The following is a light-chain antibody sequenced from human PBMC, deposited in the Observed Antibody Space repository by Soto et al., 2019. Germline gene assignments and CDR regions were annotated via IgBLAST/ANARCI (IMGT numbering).Light chain of an antibody. CDR3: QQSYSTPWT. V-gene: IGKV1-39*01. CDR2: AAS. CDR1: QSISSY. J-gene: IGKJ1*01. Sequence: DIQMTQSPSSLSASVGDRVTITCRASQSISSYLNWYQQKPGKAPKLLIYAASSLQSGVPSRFSGRGSGTDFTLTISSLQPEDFATYYCQQSYSTPWTLGQGTKVDIK.